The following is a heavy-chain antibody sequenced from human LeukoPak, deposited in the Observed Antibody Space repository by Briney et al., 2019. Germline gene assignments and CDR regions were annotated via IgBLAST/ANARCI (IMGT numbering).Heavy chain of an antibody. CDR1: GITVSNNY. V-gene: IGHV3-7*01. D-gene: IGHD6-13*01. Sequence: GGSLRLSCTASGITVSNNYMSWVRQAPGKGLEWVANIRQDGNEKYYVDSVKGRFTISRDNPKNSLYLQMNSLRAEDTAIYYCARLRAAQTYDCWGQGTLVTVSS. CDR2: IRQDGNEK. CDR3: ARLRAAQTYDC. J-gene: IGHJ4*02.